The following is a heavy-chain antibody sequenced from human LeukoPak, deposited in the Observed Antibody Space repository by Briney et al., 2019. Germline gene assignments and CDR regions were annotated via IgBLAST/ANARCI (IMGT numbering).Heavy chain of an antibody. V-gene: IGHV4-59*08. CDR2: IYYSGST. Sequence: SETLSLTCAVSGVSISSYYWSWIRQPPGKGLEWIGYIYYSGSTNYNPSLKSRVTISVDTSKNQFSLKLSSVTAADTAVYYCAKATYDSSGYYYYMDVWGKGTTLTISS. D-gene: IGHD3-22*01. J-gene: IGHJ6*03. CDR3: AKATYDSSGYYYYMDV. CDR1: GVSISSYY.